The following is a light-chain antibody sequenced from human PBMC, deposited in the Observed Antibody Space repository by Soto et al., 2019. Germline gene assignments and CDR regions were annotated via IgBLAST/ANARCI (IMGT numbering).Light chain of an antibody. CDR2: GVT. Sequence: QAVVTQPASVSGSPGQSITISCTGTNNDVGAFNLVSWYQQHPVKAPKLIIFGVTERPSGVSNRFSGSKSGNTASLTISGLQAEDEGDYYCCSYAGSGNYWIFGGGTKVTVL. V-gene: IGLV2-23*02. CDR3: CSYAGSGNYWI. J-gene: IGLJ3*02. CDR1: NNDVGAFNL.